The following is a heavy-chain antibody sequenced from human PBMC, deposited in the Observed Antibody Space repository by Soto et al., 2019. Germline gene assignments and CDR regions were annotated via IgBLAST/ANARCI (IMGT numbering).Heavy chain of an antibody. Sequence: PGGSLRLSCAASGFTFSSYAMSWVRQAPGKGLEWVSAISGSGGSTYYADSVKGRFTISRDNSKNTLYLQMNSLRAEDTAVYYCAKKILLPTVVVAAATDYWGQGTLVTVSS. V-gene: IGHV3-23*01. CDR2: ISGSGGST. J-gene: IGHJ4*02. D-gene: IGHD2-15*01. CDR3: AKKILLPTVVVAAATDY. CDR1: GFTFSSYA.